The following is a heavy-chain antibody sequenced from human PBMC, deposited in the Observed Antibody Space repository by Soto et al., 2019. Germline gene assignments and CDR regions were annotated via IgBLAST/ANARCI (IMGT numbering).Heavy chain of an antibody. CDR3: ARAVYSNSHCYYYGMDV. CDR1: GFTFSSYG. V-gene: IGHV3-30*03. Sequence: GGSLRLSCAASGFTFSSYGMHWVRQAPGKGLEWVAVISYDGSNKYYADSVKGRFTISRDNSKNTLYLQMNSLRAEDTAVYYCARAVYSNSHCYYYGMDVWGQGTTVTVSS. D-gene: IGHD4-4*01. J-gene: IGHJ6*02. CDR2: ISYDGSNK.